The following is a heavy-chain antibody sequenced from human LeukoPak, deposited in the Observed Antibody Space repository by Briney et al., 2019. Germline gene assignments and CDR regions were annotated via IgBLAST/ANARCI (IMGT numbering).Heavy chain of an antibody. Sequence: GGSLRLSCAASGFTFSSYAMSWVRQAPGKGLEWVSTISGSGGGTYYADSVKGRFTISRDNSKNTPYLQMNSLRAEDTAVYYCAKDADTGGRTTFDYWGQGTLVTVSS. CDR1: GFTFSSYA. J-gene: IGHJ4*02. D-gene: IGHD2-8*02. CDR2: ISGSGGGT. CDR3: AKDADTGGRTTFDY. V-gene: IGHV3-23*01.